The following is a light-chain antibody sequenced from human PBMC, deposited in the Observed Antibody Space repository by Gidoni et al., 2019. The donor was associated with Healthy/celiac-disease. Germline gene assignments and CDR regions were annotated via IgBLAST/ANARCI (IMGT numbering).Light chain of an antibody. J-gene: IGLJ2*01. V-gene: IGLV3-1*01. CDR3: QAWDSSTAYVV. CDR1: KLGDKY. Sequence: SYELPQPPSVSVSPGQTASITCSVDKLGDKYACWYQQKPGQSPVLVIYQDSKRPSGIPERFSGSNSGNTATLTISGTQAMDEADYYCQAWDSSTAYVVFGGGTKLTVL. CDR2: QDS.